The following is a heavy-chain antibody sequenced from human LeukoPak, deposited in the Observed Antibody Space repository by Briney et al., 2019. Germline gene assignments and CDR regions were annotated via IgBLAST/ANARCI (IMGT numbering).Heavy chain of an antibody. CDR3: AREGFGELYYYYYYMDV. V-gene: IGHV1-18*01. J-gene: IGHJ6*03. Sequence: GASVKVSCKASGYTFTSYGISWVRQAPGQGLEGMGWISAYNGNTNYAQKLQGRVTMTTDTSTSTAYMELRSLRSDDTAVYYCAREGFGELYYYYYYMDVWGKGTTVTVSS. CDR1: GYTFTSYG. CDR2: ISAYNGNT. D-gene: IGHD3-10*01.